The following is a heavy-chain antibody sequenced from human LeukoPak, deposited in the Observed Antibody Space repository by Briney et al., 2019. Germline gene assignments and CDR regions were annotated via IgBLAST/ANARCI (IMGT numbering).Heavy chain of an antibody. J-gene: IGHJ4*02. Sequence: GGSLRLSCAASGFTFSSYGMHWVRQAPGKGLDWVAVIWYDGSNKYYADSVKGRFNISRDNSKNMLYLQMNRLRAEDTAVYYCAKKMRPFWSGLIIDYWGQGTLVTVSS. CDR3: AKKMRPFWSGLIIDY. V-gene: IGHV3-33*06. CDR2: IWYDGSNK. CDR1: GFTFSSYG. D-gene: IGHD3-3*01.